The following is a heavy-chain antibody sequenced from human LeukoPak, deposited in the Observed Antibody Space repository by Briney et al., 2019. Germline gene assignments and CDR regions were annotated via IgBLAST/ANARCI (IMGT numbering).Heavy chain of an antibody. J-gene: IGHJ5*02. CDR2: INPSGGST. Sequence: ASVKVSCKASGYTFTSYYMHWVRQAPGQGLEWMGIINPSGGSTSYAQKFQGRVTMTRNTSTSTVYMELSSLRSEDTAVYYCARAYSSSWDDRGSWFDPWGQGTLVTASS. V-gene: IGHV1-46*01. CDR3: ARAYSSSWDDRGSWFDP. CDR1: GYTFTSYY. D-gene: IGHD6-13*01.